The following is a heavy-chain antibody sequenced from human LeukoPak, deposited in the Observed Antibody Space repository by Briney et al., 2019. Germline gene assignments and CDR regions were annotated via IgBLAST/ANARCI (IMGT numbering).Heavy chain of an antibody. V-gene: IGHV3-23*01. CDR1: GFTFSSYC. CDR3: AKQSGSSRSYGFDY. CDR2: ISDNGGRT. Sequence: GGSLRLSCAASGFTFSSYCMSWVRQIPGKGLEWVSSISDNGGRTDYVDSVKGRFTISRDNSKNTLYLQMNSLRAEDTAVYYCAKQSGSSRSYGFDYWGQGTLVTVSS. D-gene: IGHD6-13*01. J-gene: IGHJ4*02.